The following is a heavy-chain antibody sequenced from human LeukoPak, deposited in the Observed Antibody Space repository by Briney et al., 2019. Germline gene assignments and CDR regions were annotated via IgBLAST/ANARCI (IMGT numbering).Heavy chain of an antibody. V-gene: IGHV4-4*07. CDR3: ARDLWSRSGDRNWYFDL. J-gene: IGHJ2*01. D-gene: IGHD2-21*02. CDR1: GGSISSYY. Sequence: SETLSLTCTVSGGSISSYYWSWIRQPAGKGLEWIGRIYTSGSTNYNPSLKSRVTISVDTSKNQFSLKLSSVTAADTAVYYCARDLWSRSGDRNWYFDLWGRGTLVTVSS. CDR2: IYTSGST.